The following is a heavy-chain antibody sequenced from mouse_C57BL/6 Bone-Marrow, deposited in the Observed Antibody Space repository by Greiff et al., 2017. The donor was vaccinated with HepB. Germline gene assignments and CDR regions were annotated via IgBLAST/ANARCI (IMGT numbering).Heavy chain of an antibody. CDR3: AIQGSPYDGYYDYAMDY. J-gene: IGHJ4*01. V-gene: IGHV5-9*01. CDR2: ISGGGGNT. Sequence: EVKLVESGGGLVKPGGSLKLSCAASGFTFSSYTMSWVRQTPEKRLEWVATISGGGGNTYYPDSVKGRFTISRDNAKNTLYLQMSSLRSEDTALYYCAIQGSPYDGYYDYAMDYWGQGTSVTVSS. D-gene: IGHD2-3*01. CDR1: GFTFSSYT.